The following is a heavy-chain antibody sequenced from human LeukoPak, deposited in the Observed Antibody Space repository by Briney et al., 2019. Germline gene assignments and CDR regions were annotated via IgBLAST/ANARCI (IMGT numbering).Heavy chain of an antibody. CDR2: IYWDNDK. D-gene: IGHD2-8*01. V-gene: IGHV2-5*02. CDR3: AHLSKYCTSGVCYYFDY. Sequence: SGPTLVNPTQTLTLTCTFSGFSLSTSGVGVGWIRQPPGKALEWLALIYWDNDKRYSPSLKSRVTITKDTSKNQVVLRMANMDPVDTATYYCAHLSKYCTSGVCYYFDYWGQGTLVTVSS. J-gene: IGHJ4*02. CDR1: GFSLSTSGVG.